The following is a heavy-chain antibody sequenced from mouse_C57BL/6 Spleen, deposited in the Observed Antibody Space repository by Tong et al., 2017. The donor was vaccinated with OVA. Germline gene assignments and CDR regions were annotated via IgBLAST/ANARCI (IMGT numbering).Heavy chain of an antibody. CDR3: VRQDGYYSAMDY. CDR2: IRSKSNNYAT. D-gene: IGHD2-3*01. Sequence: EVQLQESSGGLVQPKGSLKLSCAASGFSFNTYAMNWVRQAPGKGLEWVARIRSKSNNYATYYADSVKDRFTISRDDSESMLYLQINNLKTEDTAMYYCVRQDGYYSAMDYWGQGTSVTVSS. V-gene: IGHV10-1*01. J-gene: IGHJ4*01. CDR1: GFSFNTYA.